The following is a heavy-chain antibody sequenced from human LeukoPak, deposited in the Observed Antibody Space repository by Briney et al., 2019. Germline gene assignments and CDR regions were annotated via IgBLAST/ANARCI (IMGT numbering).Heavy chain of an antibody. CDR3: AREAGSYLLDP. D-gene: IGHD3-10*01. CDR2: INPSGGST. Sequence: GASVKVSCKASGYTITSYYMHWVRQAPGQGLEWMGIINPSGGSTSYAQKFQGRVTMTRDTSTSTVYMELSSLRSEDTAVYYCAREAGSYLLDPWGQGTLVTVSS. V-gene: IGHV1-46*01. J-gene: IGHJ5*02. CDR1: GYTITSYY.